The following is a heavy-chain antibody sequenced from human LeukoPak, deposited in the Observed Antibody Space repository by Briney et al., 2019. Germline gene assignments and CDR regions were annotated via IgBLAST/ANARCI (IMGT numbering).Heavy chain of an antibody. CDR1: GFSLGSYG. Sequence: GGSLRLSFVASGFSLGSYGMSWIRQAPGKGLEWISYIGYTDDNIYYADSVRGRFTSSRDKAKKSLYLQMNSLRAEDTAVYYCVRGLYGDSIGAWGQGTLVTVSS. V-gene: IGHV3-11*01. CDR3: VRGLYGDSIGA. CDR2: IGYTDDNI. J-gene: IGHJ4*02. D-gene: IGHD4-17*01.